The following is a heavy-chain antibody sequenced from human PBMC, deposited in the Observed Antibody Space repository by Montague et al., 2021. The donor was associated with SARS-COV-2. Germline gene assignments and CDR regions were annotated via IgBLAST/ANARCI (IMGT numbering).Heavy chain of an antibody. Sequence: SETLSLTCTVSGGSISSYYWSWIRQSPGKGLEWIGYIYYSGRTNYNPSLKSRVTISVDTSKNQFSLKMISVIATDTAVYYCVRGGGNSVDYDSYAMDVWGQGTTVTVSS. CDR1: GGSISSYY. V-gene: IGHV4-59*01. CDR3: VRGGGNSVDYDSYAMDV. D-gene: IGHD4-23*01. CDR2: IYYSGRT. J-gene: IGHJ6*02.